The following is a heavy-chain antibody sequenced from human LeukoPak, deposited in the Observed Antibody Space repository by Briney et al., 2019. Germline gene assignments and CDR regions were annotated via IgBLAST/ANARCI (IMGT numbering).Heavy chain of an antibody. Sequence: GGALRLSCAASGFTFSSYVMSWVRQAPGKGREWVSAVSSSGGTTYYADSVKGRFTISRDNSKNTLYLQRNSLRAEDTAVYYCAKNFYGDYNVRFDYWGQGTLVSVSP. CDR2: VSSSGGTT. CDR3: AKNFYGDYNVRFDY. D-gene: IGHD4-17*01. CDR1: GFTFSSYV. V-gene: IGHV3-23*01. J-gene: IGHJ4*02.